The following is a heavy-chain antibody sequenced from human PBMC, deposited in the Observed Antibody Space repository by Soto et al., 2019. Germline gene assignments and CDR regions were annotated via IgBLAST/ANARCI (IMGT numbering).Heavy chain of an antibody. V-gene: IGHV3-15*01. CDR1: GFTFTNAW. J-gene: IGHJ4*02. Sequence: EVQLVESGGGLVKPGGSLRLSCAASGFTFTNAWMNWVRQDPGKGLESIGRIKSKTDGGTTDYTAPVKGRFIISRDDSKNTLFLKMSSLQIEDTAVYYCVTDRLVWGQGTLVTVFS. CDR3: VTDRLV. CDR2: IKSKTDGGTT. D-gene: IGHD2-2*01.